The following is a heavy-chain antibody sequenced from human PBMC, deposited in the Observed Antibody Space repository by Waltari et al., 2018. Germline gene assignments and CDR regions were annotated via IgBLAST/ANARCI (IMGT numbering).Heavy chain of an antibody. CDR1: GFTVSSNY. D-gene: IGHD3-16*01. Sequence: EVQLVETGGGLIQPGGSLRLSCVASGFTVSSNYMSWVRQAPGKGLEWVSVIYSGGSTDYAGSVKGLFTISRDNSTNTLYLQMNSLRAEDTAVHYCAREPSPRGAPMGAFDIWGQGTMVTVSS. V-gene: IGHV3-53*02. CDR3: AREPSPRGAPMGAFDI. CDR2: IYSGGST. J-gene: IGHJ3*02.